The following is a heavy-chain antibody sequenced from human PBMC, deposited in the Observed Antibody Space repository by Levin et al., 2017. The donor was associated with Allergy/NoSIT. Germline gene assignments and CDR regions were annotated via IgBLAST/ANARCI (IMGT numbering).Heavy chain of an antibody. CDR1: GGSISSGGYY. Sequence: SETLSLTCTVSGGSISSGGYYWSWIRQHPGKGLEWIGYIYYSGSTYYNPSLKSRVTISVDTSKNQFSLKLSSVTAADTAVYYCARGEPMYSSSSSFDYWGQGTLVTVSS. CDR3: ARGEPMYSSSSSFDY. D-gene: IGHD6-6*01. J-gene: IGHJ4*02. CDR2: IYYSGST. V-gene: IGHV4-31*03.